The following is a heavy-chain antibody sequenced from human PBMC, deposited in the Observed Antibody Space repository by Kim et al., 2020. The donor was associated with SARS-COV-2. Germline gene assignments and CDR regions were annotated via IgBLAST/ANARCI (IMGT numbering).Heavy chain of an antibody. D-gene: IGHD1-26*01. Sequence: HHNPALKRRVTISLNTAENQFSLRLSSVTAAETAVYYCARDLRGVGYFCCWGQGALVTVSS. V-gene: IGHV4-31*02. CDR3: ARDLRGVGYFCC. J-gene: IGHJ4*02.